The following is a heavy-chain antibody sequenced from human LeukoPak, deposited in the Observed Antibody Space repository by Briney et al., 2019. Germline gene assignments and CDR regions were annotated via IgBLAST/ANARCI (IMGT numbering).Heavy chain of an antibody. J-gene: IGHJ4*02. CDR2: IIPIFGTA. Sequence: GASXXVSCKASGGTFTSYAISWVRQAPGQGLEWMGGIIPIFGTANYAQKFQGRVTITADESTSTAYMELSSLRSEDTAVYYCERGTRKDSRDGYNFWGQGTLVTVSS. D-gene: IGHD5-24*01. CDR3: ERGTRKDSRDGYNF. CDR1: GGTFTSYA. V-gene: IGHV1-69*13.